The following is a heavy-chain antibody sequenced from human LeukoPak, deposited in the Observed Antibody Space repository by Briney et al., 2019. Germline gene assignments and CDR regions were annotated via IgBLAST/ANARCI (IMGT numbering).Heavy chain of an antibody. CDR3: ARRRSTIFGVVIIKKYFDY. D-gene: IGHD3-3*01. V-gene: IGHV4-59*12. CDR1: GGSISSYY. J-gene: IGHJ4*02. Sequence: PSETLSLTCTVSGGSISSYYWSWIRQPPGKGLEWIGYIYYSGSTNYNPSLKSRVTISVDTSKNQFSLKLSSVTAADTAVYYCARRRSTIFGVVIIKKYFDYWGQGTLVTVSS. CDR2: IYYSGST.